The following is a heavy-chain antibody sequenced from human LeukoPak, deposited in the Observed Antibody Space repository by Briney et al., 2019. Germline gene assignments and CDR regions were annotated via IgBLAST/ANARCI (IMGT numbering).Heavy chain of an antibody. CDR2: VSGSGGTT. Sequence: PGGSLRLSCVASGFGFNRFAMSWDRHAPGRGLEWVSSVSGSGGTTWHAESVKGRFTISKDNSKSTMFLQLNSLRAEDTAVYYCTKDHISCVGAGCLLHEDWGQGTLVTVSS. J-gene: IGHJ4*02. V-gene: IGHV3-23*01. D-gene: IGHD3-9*01. CDR3: TKDHISCVGAGCLLHED. CDR1: GFGFNRFA.